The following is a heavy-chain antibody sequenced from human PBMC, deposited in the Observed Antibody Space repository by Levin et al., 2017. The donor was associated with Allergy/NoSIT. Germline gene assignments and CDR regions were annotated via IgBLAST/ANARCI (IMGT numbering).Heavy chain of an antibody. D-gene: IGHD3-10*01. CDR1: GFTFRNAW. J-gene: IGHJ6*03. CDR3: TTDGYYGSGSYYAEPYYYYYYMDV. Sequence: LSLPCAASGFTFRNAWMSWVRQAPGKGLEWVGRIKSKTDGGTTDYAAPVKGRFTISRDDSKNTLYLQMNSLKTEDTAVYYCTTDGYYGSGSYYAEPYYYYYYMDVWGKGTTVTVSS. CDR2: IKSKTDGGTT. V-gene: IGHV3-15*01.